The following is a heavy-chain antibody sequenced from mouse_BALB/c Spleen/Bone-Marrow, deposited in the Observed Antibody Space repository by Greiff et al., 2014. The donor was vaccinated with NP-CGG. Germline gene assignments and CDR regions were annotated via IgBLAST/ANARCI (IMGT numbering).Heavy chain of an antibody. CDR1: GYAFTDYL. CDR2: INPGSGST. Sequence: VQRVESGAELVRPGTSVKVSCKASGYAFTDYLMEWLKQRPGQGLEWIGVINPGSGSTNYNGKFKDKATLTADKSSSTAYMQLSSLTSDDSAVYFCARYDGYFDYWGQGTILTVSS. D-gene: IGHD2-3*01. CDR3: ARYDGYFDY. V-gene: IGHV1-54*01. J-gene: IGHJ2*01.